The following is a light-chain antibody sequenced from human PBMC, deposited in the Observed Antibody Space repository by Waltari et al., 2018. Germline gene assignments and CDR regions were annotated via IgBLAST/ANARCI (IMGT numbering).Light chain of an antibody. J-gene: IGLJ1*01. Sequence: QSALTQPPSASGSPGQSVTISCTGTSRDVGGYTYVSWYQQHPGKAPKLLLYEVTKRPSGVPDRFSGSKSGNTASLTVSGLQADDEADYYCSSYAGTSTFYVFGTGTEVTVL. CDR1: SRDVGGYTY. V-gene: IGLV2-8*01. CDR3: SSYAGTSTFYV. CDR2: EVT.